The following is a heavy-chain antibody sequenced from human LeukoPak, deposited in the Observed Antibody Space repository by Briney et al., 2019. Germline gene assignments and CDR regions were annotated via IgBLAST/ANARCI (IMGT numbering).Heavy chain of an antibody. D-gene: IGHD6-19*01. CDR1: GGSISSSSYY. V-gene: IGHV4-39*07. Sequence: SETLSLTCTVSGGSISSSSYYWGWIRQPPGKGLEWIGSIYYSGSTYYNPSLKSRVTISVDTSKNQFSLKLSSVTAADTAVYYCARGFISGYFDYWGQGTLVTVSS. J-gene: IGHJ4*02. CDR2: IYYSGST. CDR3: ARGFISGYFDY.